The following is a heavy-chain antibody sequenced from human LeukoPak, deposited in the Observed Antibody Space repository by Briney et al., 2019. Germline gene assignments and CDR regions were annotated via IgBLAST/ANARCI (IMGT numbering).Heavy chain of an antibody. D-gene: IGHD3-22*01. V-gene: IGHV4-59*12. CDR3: ARAPYLYDNSGYLDY. J-gene: IGHJ4*02. Sequence: SETLSLTCTVSGGSIGSYFWSWIRQPPGKGLEWIGYIYYSGSTNYNPSLKSRVTISVDTSKNQFSLKLSSVTAADTAVYYCARAPYLYDNSGYLDYWGQGTLVTVSS. CDR1: GGSIGSYF. CDR2: IYYSGST.